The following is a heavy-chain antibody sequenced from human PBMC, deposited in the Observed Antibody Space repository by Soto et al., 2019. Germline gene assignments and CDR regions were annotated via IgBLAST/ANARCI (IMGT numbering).Heavy chain of an antibody. J-gene: IGHJ6*02. CDR3: AKGGAIVAAGTRVYLYNAMDI. CDR1: GYTFTGYY. CDR2: INPNSGDT. Sequence: QVQLVQSGTEVKRPGDSVKVSCKASGYTFTGYYVHWVRQAPGQGLAWMGWINPNSGDTYLAQRFQGRVTMNRDKSIGTAYMELRGLTSDDTAEYYCAKGGAIVAAGTRVYLYNAMDIWGQGTTVTVSS. D-gene: IGHD1-26*01. V-gene: IGHV1-2*02.